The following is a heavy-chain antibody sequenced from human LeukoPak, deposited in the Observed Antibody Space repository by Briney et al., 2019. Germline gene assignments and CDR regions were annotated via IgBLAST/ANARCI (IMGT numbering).Heavy chain of an antibody. Sequence: GASVKVSCKASGYTFTSYGISWVRQAPGQGLEWMGWISAYNGNTNYAQKLQGRVTMTTDTSTSTAYMELRSLRSDDTAVYYCARERPGWWESTGNYFDYWGQGTLVTVSS. V-gene: IGHV1-18*01. D-gene: IGHD1-26*01. CDR2: ISAYNGNT. J-gene: IGHJ4*02. CDR3: ARERPGWWESTGNYFDY. CDR1: GYTFTSYG.